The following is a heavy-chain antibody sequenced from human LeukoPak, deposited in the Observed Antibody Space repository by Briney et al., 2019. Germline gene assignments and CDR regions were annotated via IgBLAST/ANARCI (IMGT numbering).Heavy chain of an antibody. CDR3: ARGHSYGYGWFDP. Sequence: PSETLSLTCTVSGGSISSYYWSWIRQPPGKGLEWIGYIYSSGSTNYNPSLKSRVTISVDTSNNQFSLKLSSVTAADTAVYYGARGHSYGYGWFDPWGQGTLVTVSS. D-gene: IGHD5-18*01. V-gene: IGHV4-59*01. J-gene: IGHJ5*02. CDR1: GGSISSYY. CDR2: IYSSGST.